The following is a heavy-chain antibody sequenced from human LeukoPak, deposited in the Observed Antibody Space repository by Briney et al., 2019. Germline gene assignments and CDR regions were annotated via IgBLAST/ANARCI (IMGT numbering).Heavy chain of an antibody. V-gene: IGHV4-59*01. Sequence: SETLSLTCTVSGGSISSYYWSWIRQPPGKGLEWIGYIYYSGSTNYNPSLKSRVTISVDTSKNQFSLKLSSVTAADTDVYYCARYAGSGWYLRYYFDYWGQGTLVTVSS. CDR2: IYYSGST. D-gene: IGHD6-19*01. CDR1: GGSISSYY. J-gene: IGHJ4*02. CDR3: ARYAGSGWYLRYYFDY.